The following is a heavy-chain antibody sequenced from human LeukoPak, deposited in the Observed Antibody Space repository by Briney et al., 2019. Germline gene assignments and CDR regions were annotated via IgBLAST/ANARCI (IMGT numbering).Heavy chain of an antibody. D-gene: IGHD2-2*02. V-gene: IGHV1-2*02. CDR1: GYTFTGYY. Sequence: ASVKVSCKASGYTFTGYYMHWVRQAPGQGLEWMGWINPNSGGTNYALKFQGRVTMIRDTSISTAYMELSRLRSDDTAVYYCARDRRGVYCSSTSCYNLDYWGQGTLVTVSS. J-gene: IGHJ4*02. CDR2: INPNSGGT. CDR3: ARDRRGVYCSSTSCYNLDY.